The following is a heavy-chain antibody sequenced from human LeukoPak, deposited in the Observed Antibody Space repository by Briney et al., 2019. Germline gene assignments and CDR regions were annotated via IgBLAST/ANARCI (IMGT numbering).Heavy chain of an antibody. CDR2: INSDGSST. D-gene: IGHD4-17*01. CDR3: ARTHGDYDLDY. Sequence: GGSPRLSCAASGFTFSSYWMHWVRQAPGKGLVWVSRINSDGSSTSYADSVKGRFTISRDNAKNTLYLQMNSLRAEDTAVYYCARTHGDYDLDYWGQGTLVTVSS. CDR1: GFTFSSYW. J-gene: IGHJ4*02. V-gene: IGHV3-74*01.